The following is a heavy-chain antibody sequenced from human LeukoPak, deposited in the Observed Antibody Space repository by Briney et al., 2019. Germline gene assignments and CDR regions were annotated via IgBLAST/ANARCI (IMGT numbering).Heavy chain of an antibody. V-gene: IGHV3-72*01. CDR3: ARVRYCSSTTCRGAFDI. CDR1: GFTFSDHY. J-gene: IGHJ3*02. CDR2: IRNKANSYTT. D-gene: IGHD2-2*01. Sequence: GGSLRLSCAASGFTFSDHYMDWVRQAPGKGREWVGRIRNKANSYTTEYAASVKGRFTISRADSENSLYLQMNSLKTEDTAVYYCARVRYCSSTTCRGAFDIWGQGTMVTVSS.